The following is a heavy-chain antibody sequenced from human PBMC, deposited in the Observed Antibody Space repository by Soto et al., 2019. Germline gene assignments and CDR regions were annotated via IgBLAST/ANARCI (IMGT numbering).Heavy chain of an antibody. D-gene: IGHD3-9*01. J-gene: IGHJ6*02. V-gene: IGHV1-69*08. CDR1: GGTFSSYT. CDR3: ARDPTLTGPYYYGMDV. Sequence: QVQLVQSGAEVKKPGSSVKVSCKASGGTFSSYTISWVRQAPGQGLEWMGRIIPILGIANYAQKFQGRVTITTDKCTSXAYMELSSLRSEDTAVYYCARDPTLTGPYYYGMDVWGQGTTVTVSS. CDR2: IIPILGIA.